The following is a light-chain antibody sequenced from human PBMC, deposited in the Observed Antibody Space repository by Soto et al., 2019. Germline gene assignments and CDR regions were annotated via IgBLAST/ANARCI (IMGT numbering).Light chain of an antibody. CDR2: DAS. V-gene: IGKV3D-20*02. Sequence: EFVLTQSPGTLSLSPGERATLSCRASQTVRNNYLAWYQQKPGQAPRLLIYDASSRATGIPDRFSGGGSGTDFTLTISSLEPEDFAVYYCQQRANWPLTFGGGTKVEIK. CDR1: QTVRNNY. J-gene: IGKJ4*01. CDR3: QQRANWPLT.